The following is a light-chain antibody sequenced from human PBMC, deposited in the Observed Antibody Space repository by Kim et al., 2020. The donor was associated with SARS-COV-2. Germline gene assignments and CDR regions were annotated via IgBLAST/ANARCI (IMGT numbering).Light chain of an antibody. Sequence: GQQVPIACSGSSSNIGNNYVSWYQQLPGTAPKLLIYDNNKRPSGIPDRFSGSKSGTSATLGITGLQTGDEADYYCGTWDSSLSAWVFGGGTQLTVL. CDR3: GTWDSSLSAWV. V-gene: IGLV1-51*01. CDR2: DNN. J-gene: IGLJ3*02. CDR1: SSNIGNNY.